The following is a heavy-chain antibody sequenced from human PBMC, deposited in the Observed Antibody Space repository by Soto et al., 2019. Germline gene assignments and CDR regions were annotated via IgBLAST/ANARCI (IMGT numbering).Heavy chain of an antibody. Sequence: QVQLVQSGAEVKKPGSSVKVSCKASGGTFGSYAFSWVRQAPGQGLEWMGGIIPVSGAAHYAQKFQGRVTITADESTSTAYMELSSLSSQDNAVSYCATALGCRSTSCTLDYWGQGPRVIISS. J-gene: IGHJ4*02. CDR1: GGTFGSYA. D-gene: IGHD2-2*01. V-gene: IGHV1-69*19. CDR2: IIPVSGAA. CDR3: ATALGCRSTSCTLDY.